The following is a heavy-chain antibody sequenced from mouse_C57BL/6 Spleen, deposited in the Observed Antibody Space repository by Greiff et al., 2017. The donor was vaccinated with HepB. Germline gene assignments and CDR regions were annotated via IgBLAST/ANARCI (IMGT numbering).Heavy chain of an antibody. V-gene: IGHV5-17*01. Sequence: EVQRVESGGGLVKPGGSLKLSCAASGFTFSDYGMHWVRQAPEKGLEWVAYISSGSSTIYYADTVKGRFTISRDNAKNTLFLQMTSLRSEDTAMYYCARGGYYNAMDYWGQGTSVTVSS. D-gene: IGHD2-2*01. CDR1: GFTFSDYG. CDR2: ISSGSSTI. J-gene: IGHJ4*01. CDR3: ARGGYYNAMDY.